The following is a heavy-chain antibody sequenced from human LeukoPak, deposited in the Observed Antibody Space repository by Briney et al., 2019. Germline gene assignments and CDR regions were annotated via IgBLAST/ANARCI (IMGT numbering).Heavy chain of an antibody. D-gene: IGHD2-15*01. V-gene: IGHV1-18*01. CDR1: GYTFRDYG. J-gene: IGHJ6*04. CDR3: ARDWVAMDV. Sequence: ASVKVSCKTSGYTFRDYGITWVRQAPGQGLEWMGWIRNDNGNREYAQKIQGRVTMTTDTSTSTAYMELRSLRSDDTAVYYCARDWVAMDVWGKGTTVTVSS. CDR2: IRNDNGNR.